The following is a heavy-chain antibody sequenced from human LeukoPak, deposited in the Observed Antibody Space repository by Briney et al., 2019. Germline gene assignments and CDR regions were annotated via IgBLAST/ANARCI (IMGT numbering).Heavy chain of an antibody. Sequence: GGSLRLSCTASGFTFGDYAMSWVRQAPGKGLEWAGFIRSKVYGGTTQYAASVKGRFTISRDDSKSIAYLQMNSLKTEDTAVYYCTRDPIQYYYDSSGYSYFDYWGQGTLVTVSS. J-gene: IGHJ4*02. D-gene: IGHD3-22*01. CDR1: GFTFGDYA. V-gene: IGHV3-49*04. CDR3: TRDPIQYYYDSSGYSYFDY. CDR2: IRSKVYGGTT.